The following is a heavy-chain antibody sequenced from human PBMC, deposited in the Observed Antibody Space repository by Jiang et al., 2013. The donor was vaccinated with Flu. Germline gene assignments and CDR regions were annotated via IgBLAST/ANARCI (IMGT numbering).Heavy chain of an antibody. Sequence: GPGLVKPSETLSLTCTVSGGSISSSSYYWGWIRQPPGKGLEWIGSIYYSGSTYYNPSLKSRVTISVDTSKNQFSLKLSSVTAADTAVYYCARDTLGYCSGGSCYGNWFDPWGQGTLVTVSS. J-gene: IGHJ5*02. CDR1: GGSISSSSYY. D-gene: IGHD2-15*01. V-gene: IGHV4-39*02. CDR3: ARDTLGYCSGGSCYGNWFDP. CDR2: IYYSGST.